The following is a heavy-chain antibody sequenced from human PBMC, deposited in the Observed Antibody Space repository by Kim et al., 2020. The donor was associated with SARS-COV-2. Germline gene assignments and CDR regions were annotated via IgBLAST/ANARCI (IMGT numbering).Heavy chain of an antibody. CDR3: ARENWSFDV. CDR2: GRET. V-gene: IGHV3-7*03. J-gene: IGHJ2*01. Sequence: GRETYSVDSVKGRFTISRDNAKKSLFLQMNSLRAEDTAIYYCARENWSFDVWGRGTLVTVSS.